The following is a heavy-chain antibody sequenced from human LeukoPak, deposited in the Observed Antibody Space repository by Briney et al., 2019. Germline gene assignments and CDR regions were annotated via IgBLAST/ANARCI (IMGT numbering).Heavy chain of an antibody. Sequence: GGSLRLSCAASGFIFSNYAMSWVRQAPGKGLEWVSIISSSGGGTYYADSVKGRFTISRDNPKNTLFLQMNSLRAEDTAVYYCATRLEYSSGWFAGYWGQGTLVTVSS. CDR2: ISSSGGGT. V-gene: IGHV3-23*01. CDR1: GFIFSNYA. D-gene: IGHD6-19*01. CDR3: ATRLEYSSGWFAGY. J-gene: IGHJ4*02.